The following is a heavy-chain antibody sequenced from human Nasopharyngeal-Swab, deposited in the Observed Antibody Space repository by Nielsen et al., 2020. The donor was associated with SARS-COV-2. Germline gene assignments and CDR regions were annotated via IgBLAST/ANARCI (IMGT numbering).Heavy chain of an antibody. J-gene: IGHJ6*02. V-gene: IGHV3-48*01. CDR2: ISSSSSTI. Sequence: VREAPGKGLEWVSYISSSSSTIYYADSVKGRFTISRDNAKNSLYLQMNSLRAEDTAVYYCAKAEGSSNYYYYGMDVWGQGTTVTVSS. D-gene: IGHD6-13*01. CDR3: AKAEGSSNYYYYGMDV.